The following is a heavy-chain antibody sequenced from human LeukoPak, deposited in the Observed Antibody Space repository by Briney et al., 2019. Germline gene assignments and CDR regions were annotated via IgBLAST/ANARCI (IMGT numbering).Heavy chain of an antibody. Sequence: GESLRLSCAASGFTFSSYWMSWVRQAPGKGLEWAANIKEDGTNKYSVGSVRGRFTISRDNAKNSLYLQMNNLRADDTAMYYCAREARGTRAAFDIWGQGTMVTVFS. V-gene: IGHV3-7*01. CDR1: GFTFSSYW. CDR2: IKEDGTNK. CDR3: AREARGTRAAFDI. D-gene: IGHD2-8*01. J-gene: IGHJ3*02.